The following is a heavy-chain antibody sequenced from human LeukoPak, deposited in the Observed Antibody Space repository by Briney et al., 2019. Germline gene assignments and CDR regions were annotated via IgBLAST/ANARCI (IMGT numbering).Heavy chain of an antibody. CDR3: ARGNWNYGGSIDY. J-gene: IGHJ4*02. CDR2: ISTSRSYI. Sequence: GGSLRLSCAASGFTFIDYRMNWVRQAPGKGLEWVSSISTSRSYIYYADAVKGRFTISRDNAKNSLYLQMHTLRAEDTAVYYCARGNWNYGGSIDYWGQGTLVTVSS. CDR1: GFTFIDYR. D-gene: IGHD1-7*01. V-gene: IGHV3-21*01.